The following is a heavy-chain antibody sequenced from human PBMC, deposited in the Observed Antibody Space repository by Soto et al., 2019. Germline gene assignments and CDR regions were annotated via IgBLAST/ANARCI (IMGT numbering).Heavy chain of an antibody. V-gene: IGHV1-2*02. Sequence: XSVKVSCKTSVNTFTSFYIHWVRQAPGQGLEWVGRLSPTTGGTNYAQHFQGRVTVTWDMSTFTAYMELSSLIYEDTAVYYCARPPGYVTDWYYFDNWGQGTQVTVSS. J-gene: IGHJ4*02. CDR2: LSPTTGGT. CDR1: VNTFTSFY. D-gene: IGHD3-9*01. CDR3: ARPPGYVTDWYYFDN.